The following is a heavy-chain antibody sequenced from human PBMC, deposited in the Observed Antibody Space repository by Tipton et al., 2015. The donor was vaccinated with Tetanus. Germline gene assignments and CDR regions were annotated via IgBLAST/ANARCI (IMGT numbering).Heavy chain of an antibody. D-gene: IGHD5-24*01. CDR3: ARANFESSKKGPFDS. Sequence: TLSLTCTVSGGSISSGDYYWSWIRRPPGKGPEWIGYVYSTATTYYNPSLKSRVTISVDTSKNQFSLKLTSVTAADTAVYYCARANFESSKKGPFDSWGQGILVIVSA. CDR2: VYSTATT. V-gene: IGHV4-30-4*01. CDR1: GGSISSGDYY. J-gene: IGHJ4*02.